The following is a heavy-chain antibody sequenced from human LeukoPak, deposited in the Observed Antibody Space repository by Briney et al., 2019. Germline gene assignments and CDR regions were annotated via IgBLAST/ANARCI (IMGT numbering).Heavy chain of an antibody. CDR1: GYTLTELS. D-gene: IGHD1-1*01. Sequence: ASVKVSCKVSGYTLTELSMHWVRQAPGKGLEWMGGFDPEDGETIYAQKFQGRVTMTEDTSTDTAYMELSSLRSEDTAVYYCATRDVERPHYYYYYGMDVWGQGTTVTVSS. V-gene: IGHV1-24*01. J-gene: IGHJ6*02. CDR3: ATRDVERPHYYYYYGMDV. CDR2: FDPEDGET.